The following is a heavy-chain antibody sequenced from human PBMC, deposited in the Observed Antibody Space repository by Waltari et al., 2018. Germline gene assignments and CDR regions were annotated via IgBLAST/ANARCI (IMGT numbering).Heavy chain of an antibody. CDR3: ATDRGTGMDV. D-gene: IGHD5-12*01. CDR2: INPNSGGT. Sequence: QVQLVQSGAEVKKPGASVKVYCKASGYTFTGYYMHWVRQAPGQGLEWMGRINPNSGGTNYAQKFQGRVTMTEDTSTDTAYMELSSLRSEDTAVYYCATDRGTGMDVWGQGTTVTVSS. J-gene: IGHJ6*02. CDR1: GYTFTGYY. V-gene: IGHV1-2*06.